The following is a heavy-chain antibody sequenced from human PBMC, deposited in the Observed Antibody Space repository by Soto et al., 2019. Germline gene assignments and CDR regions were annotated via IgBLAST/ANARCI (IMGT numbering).Heavy chain of an antibody. V-gene: IGHV3-23*01. CDR2: ISGSGTGT. D-gene: IGHD6-13*01. CDR1: GITFNNYA. Sequence: GGSLSLSCAASGITFNNYALNWVRQAPGKGLEWVSGISGSGTGTYYADSVKGRFTISRDNAKNSLYLQMNSLRAEDTAVYYCARHPERIAQIGWFDPWGQGTLVTVSS. CDR3: ARHPERIAQIGWFDP. J-gene: IGHJ5*02.